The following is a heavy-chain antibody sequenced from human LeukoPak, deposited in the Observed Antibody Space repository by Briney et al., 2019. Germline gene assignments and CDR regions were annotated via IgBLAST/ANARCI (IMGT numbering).Heavy chain of an antibody. CDR3: ARGAAAGTPYDAFDI. Sequence: PSETLSLTCAVYGGSFSGYYWSWIRQPPGKGLEWIGEINHSGSTNYNPSLKSRVTISVDTSKNQFSLKLSSVTAADTAVYYCARGAAAGTPYDAFDIWGQGTMVTVSS. CDR1: GGSFSGYY. J-gene: IGHJ3*02. CDR2: INHSGST. D-gene: IGHD6-13*01. V-gene: IGHV4-34*01.